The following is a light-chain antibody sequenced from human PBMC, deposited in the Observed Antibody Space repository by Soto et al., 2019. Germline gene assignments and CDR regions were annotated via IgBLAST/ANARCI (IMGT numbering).Light chain of an antibody. Sequence: EIVMTQSPATLSVSPGERATLSCRASQSISSNLAWYQQKPGQAPRLLIYGASTRATGIPARFSGSGSATEFTLTISSLQSEDFAVYYCQQRSNWPLTFGGGTKVEIK. CDR3: QQRSNWPLT. V-gene: IGKV3-15*01. J-gene: IGKJ4*01. CDR1: QSISSN. CDR2: GAS.